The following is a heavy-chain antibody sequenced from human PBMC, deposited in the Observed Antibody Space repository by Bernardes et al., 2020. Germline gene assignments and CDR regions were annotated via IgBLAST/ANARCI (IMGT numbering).Heavy chain of an antibody. V-gene: IGHV3-23*01. CDR2: IRGSGGST. J-gene: IGHJ6*02. CDR1: GFTFSSYA. CDR3: AKKVQSGDYYYYYGMDV. Sequence: GGSLRLSCAASGFTFSSYAMRWVRQAPGKGLEWVSAIRGSGGSTSYAGSVKGRFTISRDNSKNTLYLQMNSLRVEDTAVYYCAKKVQSGDYYYYYGMDVWGQGTTVTVSS. D-gene: IGHD1-26*01.